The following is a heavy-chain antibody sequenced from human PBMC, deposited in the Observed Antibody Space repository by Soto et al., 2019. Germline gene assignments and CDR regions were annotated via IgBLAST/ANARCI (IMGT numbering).Heavy chain of an antibody. CDR1: GGSVSSGSYY. CDR2: IYYSGST. CDR3: ARVQLGDFDY. Sequence: TLSLTCTVSGGSVSSGSYYWSWIRQPPGKGLEWIGYIYYSGSTNHNPSLKSRVTISVDTSKNQFSLKLSSVTAADTAVYYCARVQLGDFDYWGQGTLVTVSS. D-gene: IGHD1-1*01. J-gene: IGHJ4*02. V-gene: IGHV4-61*01.